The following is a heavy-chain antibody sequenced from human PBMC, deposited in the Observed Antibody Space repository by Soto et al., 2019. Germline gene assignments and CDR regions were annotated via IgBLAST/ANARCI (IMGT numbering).Heavy chain of an antibody. V-gene: IGHV3-48*03. D-gene: IGHD6-13*01. Sequence: EVQLVESGGGLVQPGGSLRLSCAASGFTFSSYEMNWVRQAPGKGLEWVSYISSSGSTIYYADSVKGRFTISRDNAKNSLYLQMNSLRAEDTAVYYCARGSGVYSSSWYVLYWGQGTPVTVSS. CDR2: ISSSGSTI. J-gene: IGHJ4*02. CDR1: GFTFSSYE. CDR3: ARGSGVYSSSWYVLY.